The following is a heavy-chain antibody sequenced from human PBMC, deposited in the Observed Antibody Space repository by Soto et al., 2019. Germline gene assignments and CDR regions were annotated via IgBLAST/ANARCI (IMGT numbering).Heavy chain of an antibody. CDR3: ARHWPYCTSSNCYRPYYYYYMDA. V-gene: IGHV4-59*08. D-gene: IGHD2-2*01. J-gene: IGHJ6*03. CDR2: IYYNGST. Sequence: QVQLQESGPGLVKPSETLSLTCTVSGASINNYNWSWIRQSPGKGLEWIGYIYYNGSTNYNPSLKSRATISIDTSKKQFSLKVSSVTAADTAVYYCARHWPYCTSSNCYRPYYYYYMDAWGKRDHGHRLL. CDR1: GASINNYN.